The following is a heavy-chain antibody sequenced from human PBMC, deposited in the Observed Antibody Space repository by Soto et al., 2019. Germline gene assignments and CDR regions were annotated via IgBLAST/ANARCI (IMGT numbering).Heavy chain of an antibody. CDR3: ARDEDCSSTHCYGLYYYYGMDV. CDR1: GYTFTRYG. D-gene: IGHD2-2*01. CDR2: ISAYNVNT. V-gene: IGHV1-18*01. J-gene: IGHJ6*02. Sequence: QFQLVQSGAEVKKPGASVKVSCKASGYTFTRYGIIWVRQAPGQVLEWMGWISAYNVNTNYAQKLQGRVTMTPDTSTSTAYMERRSLRSDDTAVYYCARDEDCSSTHCYGLYYYYGMDVWCQGTTVTVSS.